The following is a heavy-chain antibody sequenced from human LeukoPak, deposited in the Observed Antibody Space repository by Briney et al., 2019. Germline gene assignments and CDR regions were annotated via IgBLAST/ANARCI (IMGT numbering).Heavy chain of an antibody. Sequence: GGSLRLSCAASGFTVSSNYMSWVRQAPGKGLEWVSVIYSGGSTYYADSVNGRFTISRDNSKNTLYLKMNSLRAEDTAVYYCARTGDSSGYYYASSLYFDYWGQGTLVTVSS. CDR2: IYSGGST. V-gene: IGHV3-53*01. CDR3: ARTGDSSGYYYASSLYFDY. J-gene: IGHJ4*02. D-gene: IGHD3-22*01. CDR1: GFTVSSNY.